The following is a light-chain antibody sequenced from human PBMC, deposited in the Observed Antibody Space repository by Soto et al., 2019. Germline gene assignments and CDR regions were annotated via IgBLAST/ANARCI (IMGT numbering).Light chain of an antibody. CDR2: RNN. J-gene: IGLJ2*01. Sequence: QSVLTQPPSASGTPGQRVTISCSGSSTNIGSNYVYWYQQLPGTAPKLLIYRNNQRPSGVPDRFSGCKSGTSSSLAISGLRSEEEADYYCAAWDDSLSGVVFGGGTKLTVL. CDR1: STNIGSNY. V-gene: IGLV1-47*01. CDR3: AAWDDSLSGVV.